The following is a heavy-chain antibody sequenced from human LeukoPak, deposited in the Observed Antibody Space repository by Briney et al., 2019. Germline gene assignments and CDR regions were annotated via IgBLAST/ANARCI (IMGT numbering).Heavy chain of an antibody. D-gene: IGHD2-2*01. V-gene: IGHV4-59*01. CDR1: GGFISSYY. CDR3: ARDTSLGMPQWFDP. CDR2: IYNSENT. J-gene: IGHJ5*02. Sequence: SETLSLTCTVSGGFISSYYWSWIRQPPGKGLEWIAYIYNSENTKYNPSLKSRVTISVDTSKNQFSLKLRSVTAADTAVYYCARDTSLGMPQWFDPWGQRALVTVSS.